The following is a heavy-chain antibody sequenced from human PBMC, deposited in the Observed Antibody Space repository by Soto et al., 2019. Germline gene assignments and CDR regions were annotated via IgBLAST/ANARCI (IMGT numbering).Heavy chain of an antibody. V-gene: IGHV3-20*04. D-gene: IGHD6-13*01. CDR1: GFTFDDYG. CDR3: ARDLNPKAAAATCNWFDP. CDR2: INWNGGST. J-gene: IGHJ5*02. Sequence: EVQLVESGGGVVRPGGSLRLSCAASGFTFDDYGMSWVRQAPGKGLEWVSGINWNGGSTGYADSVKGRFTISRDNAKNSPYLQMNSLRAEDTALYYCARDLNPKAAAATCNWFDPWGQGTLVTVSS.